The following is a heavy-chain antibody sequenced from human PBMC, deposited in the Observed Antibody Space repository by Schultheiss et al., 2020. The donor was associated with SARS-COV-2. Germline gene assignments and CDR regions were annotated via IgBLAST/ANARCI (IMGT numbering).Heavy chain of an antibody. CDR3: ATFRGVATIGVGYYYYYGMDV. CDR1: GGSFSGYY. D-gene: IGHD5-12*01. V-gene: IGHV4-34*01. Sequence: SETLSLTCAVYGGSFSGYYWSWIRQPPGKGLEWIGEINHSGSTNYNPSLKSRVTISVDTSKNQFSLKLSSVTAADTAVYYCATFRGVATIGVGYYYYYGMDVWGQGTTVTVSS. J-gene: IGHJ6*02. CDR2: INHSGST.